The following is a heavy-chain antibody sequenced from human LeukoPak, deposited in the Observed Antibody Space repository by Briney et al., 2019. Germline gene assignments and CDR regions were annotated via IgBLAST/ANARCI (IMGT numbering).Heavy chain of an antibody. Sequence: GGSLRLSCEASGFSLSSYEMNWVRQAPGKGLEWVSHISSRGSTIYYADSVKGRFTISRDNAKNSLYLQMNSLRAEDTAVCYCARVGWVLRYAFDIWGQGTMVTVSS. J-gene: IGHJ3*02. CDR3: ARVGWVLRYAFDI. CDR1: GFSLSSYE. D-gene: IGHD3-16*01. V-gene: IGHV3-48*03. CDR2: ISSRGSTI.